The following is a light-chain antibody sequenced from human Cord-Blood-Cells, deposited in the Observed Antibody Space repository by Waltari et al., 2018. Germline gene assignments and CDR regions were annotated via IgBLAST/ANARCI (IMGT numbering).Light chain of an antibody. CDR3: QQSYNTPIT. Sequence: DIQMTQSPSSLSASVGDRVTITCQASQDISSYLNWYQQKPGKAPKLLIYAASSLQSGVPSRFSGSGSGTDFTLTISSLQPEDFATYYCQQSYNTPITFGQGTRLEIK. CDR2: AAS. J-gene: IGKJ5*01. CDR1: QDISSY. V-gene: IGKV1-39*01.